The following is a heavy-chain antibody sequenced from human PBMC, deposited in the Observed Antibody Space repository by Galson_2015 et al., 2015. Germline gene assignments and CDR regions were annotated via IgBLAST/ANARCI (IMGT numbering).Heavy chain of an antibody. CDR3: ARLPTWGSSFGYFDY. V-gene: IGHV4-59*08. Sequence: ETLSLTCTVSGASISSHHWSWFRQPPGKGLEWIAYIRDTGSLKDNPSLKSRVTMSADKSNNQFSLRLISVTAADTAVYYCARLPTWGSSFGYFDYWGQGIVVAVSS. J-gene: IGHJ4*02. CDR1: GASISSHH. CDR2: IRDTGSL. D-gene: IGHD7-27*01.